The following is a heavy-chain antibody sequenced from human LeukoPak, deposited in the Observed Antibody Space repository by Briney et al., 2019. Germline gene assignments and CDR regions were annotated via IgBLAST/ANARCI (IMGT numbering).Heavy chain of an antibody. CDR2: INPSGGST. D-gene: IGHD1-26*01. CDR1: GYTFTSYY. CDR3: ARNGDAVGAGGLFDP. J-gene: IGHJ5*02. Sequence: ASVKVSCKASGYTFTSYYMHWVRQAPGQGLEWMGIINPSGGSTSYAQKFQGRVTMTRDTSTSTVYVELSSLRSEDTAVYYCARNGDAVGAGGLFDPWGQGTLVTVSS. V-gene: IGHV1-46*01.